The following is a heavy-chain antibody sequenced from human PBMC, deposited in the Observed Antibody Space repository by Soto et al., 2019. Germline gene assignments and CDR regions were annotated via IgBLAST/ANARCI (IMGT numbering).Heavy chain of an antibody. J-gene: IGHJ6*02. Sequence: GETLTLSCNGSGYSFSSYGNGWGRQMPGQGLERVGIIYRGDSETRYSPSFQGQVTISADKSISTAYLQWSSMKASDTAMYYCARSPGYCSGGSCYFQADYYYGMDVWGQGTTVTVSS. CDR1: GYSFSSYG. CDR3: ARSPGYCSGGSCYFQADYYYGMDV. V-gene: IGHV5-51*01. CDR2: IYRGDSET. D-gene: IGHD2-15*01.